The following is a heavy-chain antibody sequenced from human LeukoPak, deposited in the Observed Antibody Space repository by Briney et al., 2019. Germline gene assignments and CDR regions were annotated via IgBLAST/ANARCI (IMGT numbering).Heavy chain of an antibody. J-gene: IGHJ4*02. CDR3: ARAVGPFDY. Sequence: GGSLRLSCVSSGFTFSTYGMHWVRQAPGKGLEWVAVIRFDGSNKYYADSVQGRFTISRDNSKNTLHLQMNSLRVEDTAVYYCARAVGPFDYWGQGTLVTVSS. CDR1: GFTFSTYG. V-gene: IGHV3-33*01. CDR2: IRFDGSNK.